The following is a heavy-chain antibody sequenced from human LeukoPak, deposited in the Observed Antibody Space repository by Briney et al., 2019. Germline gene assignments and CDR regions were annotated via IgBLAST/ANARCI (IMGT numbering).Heavy chain of an antibody. J-gene: IGHJ4*02. V-gene: IGHV4-61*02. Sequence: SETLSLTCTVSGGSISSGSYYWSWIRQPAGKGLEWIGRIYTSGSTNYNPSLKSRVTISVDTSKNQFSLQLSSVTAADTAVYYCARGLWFGDENPPYFDYWGQGTLVTVSS. CDR1: GGSISSGSYY. CDR3: ARGLWFGDENPPYFDY. CDR2: IYTSGST. D-gene: IGHD3-10*01.